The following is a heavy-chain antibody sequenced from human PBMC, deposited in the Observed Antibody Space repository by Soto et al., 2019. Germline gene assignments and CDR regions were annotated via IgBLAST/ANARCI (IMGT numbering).Heavy chain of an antibody. J-gene: IGHJ4*02. CDR1: GFTFSSYA. CDR3: ARQGSGSYYFDY. V-gene: IGHV3-64*01. Sequence: EVQLVESGGGLVQPGGSLRLSCAASGFTFSSYAMHWVRQAPGKGLEYVSAISSNGGSTYYANSAKGRFTISRDNSKNTLYLQMGSLRAEDMAVYYCARQGSGSYYFDYWGQGTLVTVSS. CDR2: ISSNGGST. D-gene: IGHD2-15*01.